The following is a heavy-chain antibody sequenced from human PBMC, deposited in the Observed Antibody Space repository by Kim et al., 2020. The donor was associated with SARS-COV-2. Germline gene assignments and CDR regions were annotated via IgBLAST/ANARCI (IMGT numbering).Heavy chain of an antibody. CDR2: IIPIFGTA. Sequence: SVKVSCKASGGTFSSYAIIWVRQAPGQGLEWMGGIIPIFGTANYAQKFQGRVTITADESTSTAYMELSSLRSEDTAVYYCARDRGIVVVVAASYTDAFDIWGQGTMVTVSS. CDR3: ARDRGIVVVVAASYTDAFDI. J-gene: IGHJ3*02. CDR1: GGTFSSYA. V-gene: IGHV1-69*13. D-gene: IGHD2-15*01.